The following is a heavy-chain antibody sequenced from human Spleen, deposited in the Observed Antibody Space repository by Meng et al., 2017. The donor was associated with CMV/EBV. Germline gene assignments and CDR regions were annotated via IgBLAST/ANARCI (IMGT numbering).Heavy chain of an antibody. CDR1: GDSIRSGDYY. Sequence: SETLSLTCSVSGDSIRSGDYYWGWIRQSPGKGLEWIANTHYSGSTFYNPSLKSRVTISLDTSKNKFSLKLRSVTAADTAVYYCARGRTPTDHWGQGTLVTVSS. CDR3: ARGRTPTDH. CDR2: THYSGST. J-gene: IGHJ4*02. V-gene: IGHV4-39*07.